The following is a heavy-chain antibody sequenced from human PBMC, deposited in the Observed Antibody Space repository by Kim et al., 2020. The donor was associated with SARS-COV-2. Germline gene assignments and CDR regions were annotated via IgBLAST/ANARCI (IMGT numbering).Heavy chain of an antibody. Sequence: VDYVKGRFTNSRNNAKNTLYRQMNSLRAEDTAVYYCARNNAPRLRGALGYWGQGTLVTVSS. CDR3: ARNNAPRLRGALGY. V-gene: IGHV3-7*03. J-gene: IGHJ4*02. D-gene: IGHD4-17*01.